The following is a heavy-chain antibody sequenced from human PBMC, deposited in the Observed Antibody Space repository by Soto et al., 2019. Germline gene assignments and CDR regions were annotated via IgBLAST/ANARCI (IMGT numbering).Heavy chain of an antibody. J-gene: IGHJ4*02. CDR1: ADSFSKYY. D-gene: IGHD3-16*01. CDR3: ASVTFGGIVLAH. CDR2: IYYNGNT. Sequence: SETLSLTCTVSADSFSKYYWTWIRQPPGKGLEWIGYIYYNGNTKYNPSLEGRLTISIDTSKKEFSLKLTSVTAADAAVYYCASVTFGGIVLAHWGQGTLVTVSS. V-gene: IGHV4-59*01.